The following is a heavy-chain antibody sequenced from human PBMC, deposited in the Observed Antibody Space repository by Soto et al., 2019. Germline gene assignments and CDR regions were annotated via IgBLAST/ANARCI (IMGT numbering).Heavy chain of an antibody. Sequence: PSETLSLTCTVSGGSINSPNFYWSWIRQPPGKGLEWIGNIYYSGTTYYNPSLQSRVTVSVDTSKNQFSLNLSSVTAADTAVYYCARHPSNFWFDPWGQGTLVTVSS. J-gene: IGHJ5*02. CDR2: IYYSGTT. CDR1: GGSINSPNFY. D-gene: IGHD4-4*01. CDR3: ARHPSNFWFDP. V-gene: IGHV4-39*01.